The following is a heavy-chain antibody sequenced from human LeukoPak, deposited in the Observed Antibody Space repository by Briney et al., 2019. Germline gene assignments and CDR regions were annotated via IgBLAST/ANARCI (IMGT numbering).Heavy chain of an antibody. J-gene: IGHJ5*02. CDR1: GGTFSNYD. D-gene: IGHD3-16*02. CDR3: ARDNSVGDIAWWFDP. Sequence: GSSVKVSCKASGGTFSNYDISWVRQAPGQGLEWMGGIIPIFGTSNYAQKFQGRVTIIADKSTSTDYMELSSLRSEDTAVYYCARDNSVGDIAWWFDPWGQGTLVTVSS. CDR2: IIPIFGTS. V-gene: IGHV1-69*06.